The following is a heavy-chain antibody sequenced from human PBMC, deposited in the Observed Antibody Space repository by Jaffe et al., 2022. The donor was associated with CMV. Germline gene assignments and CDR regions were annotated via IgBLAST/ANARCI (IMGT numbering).Heavy chain of an antibody. Sequence: QVQLQESGPGLVKPSETLSLTCTVSGGSISSYYWSWIRQPPGKGLEWIGYIYYSGSTNYNPSLKSRVTISVDTSKNQFSLKLSSVTAADTAVYYCARAGYSYGNTYYYYYYGMDVWGQGTTVTVSS. CDR3: ARAGYSYGNTYYYYYYGMDV. V-gene: IGHV4-59*01. CDR1: GGSISSYY. D-gene: IGHD5-18*01. CDR2: IYYSGST. J-gene: IGHJ6*02.